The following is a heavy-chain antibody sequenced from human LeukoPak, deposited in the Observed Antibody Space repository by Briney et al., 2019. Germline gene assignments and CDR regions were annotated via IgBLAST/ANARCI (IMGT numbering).Heavy chain of an antibody. V-gene: IGHV3-23*01. D-gene: IGHD6-13*01. Sequence: GGSLRLSCAASGLTFSNYAMTWVRQTPGKGLEWVSSISSDGVTTSYADSVKGRFTISRDNSRNTLHLQMNSLRAEDTAIYYCAKYLRAARRIFDYWGQGTLVTVSS. CDR2: ISSDGVTT. CDR3: AKYLRAARRIFDY. CDR1: GLTFSNYA. J-gene: IGHJ4*02.